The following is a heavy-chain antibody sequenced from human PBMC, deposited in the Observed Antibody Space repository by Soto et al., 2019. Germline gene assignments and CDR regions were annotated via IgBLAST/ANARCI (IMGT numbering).Heavy chain of an antibody. Sequence: EVQLVESGGGLIQPGGSLRLSCAASEFPVSSNYMTWVRQAPGKGLEWVSVIYSGGDTYYADSVKGRFTISRDNSKTTLYLQMNSLRAEDTAVYHCGSTSYGSGSYSDNWGQGTLVTVSS. V-gene: IGHV3-53*01. CDR1: EFPVSSNY. J-gene: IGHJ4*02. CDR3: GSTSYGSGSYSDN. CDR2: IYSGGDT. D-gene: IGHD3-10*01.